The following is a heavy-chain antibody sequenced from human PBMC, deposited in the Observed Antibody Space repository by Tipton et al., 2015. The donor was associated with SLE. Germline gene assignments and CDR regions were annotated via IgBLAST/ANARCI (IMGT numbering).Heavy chain of an antibody. Sequence: TLSLTCTVSGGSISSSRYYWGWIRQPPGKGLEWIGYIYYSGSTNYNPSLKSRVTISVDTSKNQFSLKLSSVTAADTAVYYCARGVIDGDFHYYYYMDVWGKGTTVTVSS. D-gene: IGHD4-17*01. CDR3: ARGVIDGDFHYYYYMDV. J-gene: IGHJ6*03. V-gene: IGHV4-61*05. CDR2: IYYSGST. CDR1: GGSISSSRYY.